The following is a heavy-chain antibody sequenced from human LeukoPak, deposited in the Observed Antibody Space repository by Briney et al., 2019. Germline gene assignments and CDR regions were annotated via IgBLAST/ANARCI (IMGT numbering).Heavy chain of an antibody. V-gene: IGHV3-48*01. CDR2: ISSSSSTI. Sequence: GGSLRLSCAAAGLTFGTYSMSWVRHAPGKGREWVSYISSSSSTIYYADSVKGRFTISRDNAKNSLYLQMNSLRAEEMGVYYCARDHYSRIDYWGQGALVTVSS. CDR3: ARDHYSRIDY. D-gene: IGHD6-13*01. J-gene: IGHJ4*02. CDR1: GLTFGTYS.